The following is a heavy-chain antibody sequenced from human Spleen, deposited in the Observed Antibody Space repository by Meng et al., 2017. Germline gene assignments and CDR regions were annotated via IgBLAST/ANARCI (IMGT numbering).Heavy chain of an antibody. D-gene: IGHD3-22*01. CDR1: GFTFSDYY. J-gene: IGHJ6*02. Sequence: GESLKISCAASGFTFSDYYMSWIRQAPGKGLEWVSYISSSGSTIYYADSVKGRFTISRDNAKNSLYLQMNSLRAEDTAVYYCARDHYYDSSGYPYYYYGMDVWGQGTTVTVSS. CDR3: ARDHYYDSSGYPYYYYGMDV. V-gene: IGHV3-11*04. CDR2: ISSSGSTI.